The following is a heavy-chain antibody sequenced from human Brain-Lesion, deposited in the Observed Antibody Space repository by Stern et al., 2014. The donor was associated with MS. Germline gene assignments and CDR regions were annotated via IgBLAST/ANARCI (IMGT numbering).Heavy chain of an antibody. V-gene: IGHV1-24*01. Sequence: HVQLVQSGAEVKKPGASVKVSCKVSGYTLTELSMHWVRQAPRKGLEWMGGFDPEDGETIYAQKCQGRVTMTEDTSTDTAYMELSSLRSEDTAVYYCATLSPGAGGNYYRHFDYWGQGTLVTVSS. J-gene: IGHJ4*02. CDR3: ATLSPGAGGNYYRHFDY. D-gene: IGHD1-26*01. CDR2: FDPEDGET. CDR1: GYTLTELS.